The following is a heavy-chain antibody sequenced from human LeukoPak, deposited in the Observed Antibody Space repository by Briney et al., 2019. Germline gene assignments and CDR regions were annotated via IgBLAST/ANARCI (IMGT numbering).Heavy chain of an antibody. Sequence: GGSLRLSCAASGFTFRTYAMNWVRQAPGKGLEWVANIKQDGSEKYYVDSVKGRFTISRDNAKNSLYLQMNSLRAEDTAVYYCARGAYWGQGTLVTVSS. CDR2: IKQDGSEK. J-gene: IGHJ4*02. V-gene: IGHV3-7*01. CDR3: ARGAY. CDR1: GFTFRTYA.